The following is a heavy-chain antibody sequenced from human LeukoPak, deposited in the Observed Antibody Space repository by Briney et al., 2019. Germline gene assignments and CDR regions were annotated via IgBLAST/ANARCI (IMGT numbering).Heavy chain of an antibody. Sequence: GGSLRLSCAASGFTFSRQSMNWVRQAPGKGLEWVSSISTSSSYIYYADSVKGRFTISRDNAKNSLYLQMNNLRAEDTAVYYCARGDMYYYDSSGGGYWGQGTLVTVSS. J-gene: IGHJ4*02. CDR1: GFTFSRQS. D-gene: IGHD3-22*01. CDR2: ISTSSSYI. CDR3: ARGDMYYYDSSGGGY. V-gene: IGHV3-21*06.